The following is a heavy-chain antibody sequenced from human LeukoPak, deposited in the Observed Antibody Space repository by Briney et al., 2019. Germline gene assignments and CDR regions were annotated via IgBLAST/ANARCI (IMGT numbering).Heavy chain of an antibody. CDR3: ARGRNYYDIFDP. Sequence: SVKVSCKASGGTFSSYAISWVRQAPGQGLEWMGRIIPILGIANYAQKFQGRVTITADKSTSTAYVELSSLRSEDAAVYYCARGRNYYDIFDPWGQGTLVTVSP. D-gene: IGHD3-22*01. CDR1: GGTFSSYA. CDR2: IIPILGIA. V-gene: IGHV1-69*04. J-gene: IGHJ5*02.